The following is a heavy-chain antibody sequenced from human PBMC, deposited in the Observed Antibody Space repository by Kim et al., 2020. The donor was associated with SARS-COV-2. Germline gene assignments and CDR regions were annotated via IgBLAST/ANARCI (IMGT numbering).Heavy chain of an antibody. V-gene: IGHV4-31*02. D-gene: IGHD3-16*01. J-gene: IGHJ3*02. CDR3: AREWGKDYVLGCDI. Sequence: NPTLKTRVTRSVDTSKNQFSLKLSSVTAADTAVYYWAREWGKDYVLGCDIWGQGTMVTVSS.